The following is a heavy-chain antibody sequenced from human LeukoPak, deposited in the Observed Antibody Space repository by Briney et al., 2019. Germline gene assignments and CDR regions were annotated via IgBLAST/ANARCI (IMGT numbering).Heavy chain of an antibody. Sequence: PGRSLRLSCAASGFTFSSYGMHWVRQAPGKGLEWVAVISYDGSNKYHADSVKGRFTISRDNSKNTLYLQMNSLRAEDTAVYYCAKARGYCSSTSCLTYFDYWGQGTLVTVSS. CDR3: AKARGYCSSTSCLTYFDY. J-gene: IGHJ4*02. CDR2: ISYDGSNK. CDR1: GFTFSSYG. V-gene: IGHV3-30*18. D-gene: IGHD2-2*01.